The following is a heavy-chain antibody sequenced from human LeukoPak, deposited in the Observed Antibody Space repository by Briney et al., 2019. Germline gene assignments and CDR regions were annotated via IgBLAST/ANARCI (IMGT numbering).Heavy chain of an antibody. D-gene: IGHD3-3*01. CDR1: GFIFSNYA. J-gene: IGHJ5*02. Sequence: SGGSLRLSCAASGFIFSNYAMSWVRQAPGKGLEWVSVIVGSGDSTYYADSVKGRFTISRDNSKNTLYLQMNSLRAEDTAVYYCASVHYDFWSGYFSWGQGTLVTVSS. CDR2: IVGSGDST. CDR3: ASVHYDFWSGYFS. V-gene: IGHV3-23*01.